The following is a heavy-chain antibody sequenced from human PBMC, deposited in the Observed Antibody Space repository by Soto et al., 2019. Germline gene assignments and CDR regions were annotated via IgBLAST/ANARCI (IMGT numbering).Heavy chain of an antibody. D-gene: IGHD3-10*01. CDR3: AKGRRAAGSSNWFDP. Sequence: GGSLRLSCAASGFTFRSYAMTWVRQAPGKGLEWVSSISGSDNTTYYVDSGKGRFTRPRDNSNNKLFLQMNSLRAEDTAVYYCAKGRRAAGSSNWFDPWGQGTLVTVSS. V-gene: IGHV3-23*01. J-gene: IGHJ5*02. CDR2: ISGSDNTT. CDR1: GFTFRSYA.